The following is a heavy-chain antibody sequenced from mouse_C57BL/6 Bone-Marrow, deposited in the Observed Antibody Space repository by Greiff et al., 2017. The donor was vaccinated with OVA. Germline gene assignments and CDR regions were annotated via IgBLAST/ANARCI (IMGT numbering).Heavy chain of an antibody. CDR1: GFTFSSYA. Sequence: EVNVVESGEGLVKPGGSLKLSCAASGFTFSSYAMSWVRQTPEKRLEWVAYISSGGDYIYYADPVKGRFTISRDNARNTLYLQMSSLKSEDTAMYYCTRAGGYYSFYFDYWGQGTTLTVSS. CDR2: ISSGGDYI. J-gene: IGHJ2*01. CDR3: TRAGGYYSFYFDY. D-gene: IGHD2-3*01. V-gene: IGHV5-9-1*02.